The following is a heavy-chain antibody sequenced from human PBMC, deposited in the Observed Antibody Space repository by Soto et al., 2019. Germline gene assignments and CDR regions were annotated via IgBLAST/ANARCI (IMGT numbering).Heavy chain of an antibody. CDR1: GYSFTTDW. CDR2: IYPGDSDT. J-gene: IGHJ6*02. D-gene: IGHD5-18*01. Sequence: EVQLVQSGAEVKKPGESLKISCKGSGYSFTTDWIGWVRQMPGKGLEWMGIIYPGDSDTRYSPSFQGQVTISADKSIRTAYVQCSSLKASDTAMYYCARYWLSYSSNYDRGMDVWGQGTTVTVSS. CDR3: ARYWLSYSSNYDRGMDV. V-gene: IGHV5-51*01.